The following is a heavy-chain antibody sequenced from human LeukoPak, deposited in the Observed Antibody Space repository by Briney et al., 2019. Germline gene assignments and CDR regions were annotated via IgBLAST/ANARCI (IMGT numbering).Heavy chain of an antibody. V-gene: IGHV3-48*01. J-gene: IGHJ4*02. CDR2: ISSRGVTV. D-gene: IGHD3-16*01. CDR1: GFTFDHYS. Sequence: GGSLRLSCAASGFTFDHYSVNWVRQAPGKGLEWISYISSRGVTVYYADSVKGRFTCSRDNAGNSLYLQMNSLRGEDTAVYYCARSMITFGGAIDFWGQGTRVTVST. CDR3: ARSMITFGGAIDF.